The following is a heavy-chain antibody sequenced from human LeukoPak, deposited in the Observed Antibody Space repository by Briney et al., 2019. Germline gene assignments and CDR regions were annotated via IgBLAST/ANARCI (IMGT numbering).Heavy chain of an antibody. CDR2: IYYSGST. V-gene: IGHV4-39*07. CDR1: GDSISSSSYY. Sequence: KASETLSLTCTVSGDSISSSSYYWGWIRQPPGKGLEWIGSIYYSGSTNYNPSLKSRVTISVDTSKNQFSLKLNSVTAADTAVYYCARDWWPTRGYFDYWGQGTLVTVSS. J-gene: IGHJ4*02. D-gene: IGHD2-15*01. CDR3: ARDWWPTRGYFDY.